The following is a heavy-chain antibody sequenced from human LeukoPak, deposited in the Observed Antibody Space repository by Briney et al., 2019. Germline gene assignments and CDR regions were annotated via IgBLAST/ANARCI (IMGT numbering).Heavy chain of an antibody. CDR2: IIHIFGTA. CDR3: AGRGYGVAFDI. V-gene: IGHV1-69*13. D-gene: IGHD5-12*01. Sequence: GASVKVSCKASRYTFTSYYMHWVRQAPGQGLEWMGGIIHIFGTANYAQKFQGRVTITADESTSTAYMELSSLRSEDRAVYYCAGRGYGVAFDIWGEGTMVTVSS. J-gene: IGHJ3*02. CDR1: RYTFTSYY.